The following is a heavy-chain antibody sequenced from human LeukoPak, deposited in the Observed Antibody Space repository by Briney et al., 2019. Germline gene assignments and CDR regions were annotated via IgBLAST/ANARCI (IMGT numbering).Heavy chain of an antibody. D-gene: IGHD6-19*01. CDR3: ARDRLSSGWYSGFDY. V-gene: IGHV4-4*07. CDR2: IYISGST. J-gene: IGHJ4*02. Sequence: PSETLSLTCTVSGGSISSYFWSWIRQPAGKGLEWIGRIYISGSTNYNPSLKSRVTISVDTSKNQFSLKLSSVTAADTAVYYCARDRLSSGWYSGFDYWGQGTLVTVSS. CDR1: GGSISSYF.